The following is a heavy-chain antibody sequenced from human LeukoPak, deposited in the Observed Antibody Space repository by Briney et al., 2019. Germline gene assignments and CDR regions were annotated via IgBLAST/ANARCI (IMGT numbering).Heavy chain of an antibody. D-gene: IGHD3-22*01. CDR2: VSDSGGNT. CDR1: GFTFSSYA. J-gene: IGHJ4*02. CDR3: ARDLAMIVPLYYFDY. Sequence: PGGSLRLSCAASGFTFSSYAMTWVRQAPGKGLEWISSVSDSGGNTYYADSVKGRFTISRDNSKNTLYLQMNSLRAEDTAVYYCARDLAMIVPLYYFDYWGQGTLVTVSS. V-gene: IGHV3-23*01.